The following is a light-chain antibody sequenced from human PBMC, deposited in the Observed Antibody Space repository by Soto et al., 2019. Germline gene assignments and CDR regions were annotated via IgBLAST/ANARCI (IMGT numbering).Light chain of an antibody. J-gene: IGKJ1*01. V-gene: IGKV3-15*01. CDR1: QSISDT. CDR3: QQYGNSPST. Sequence: EIVMTQSPATLSVSPGGRATLSCRASQSISDTLAWYQQKPGQAPRLLIYSASRGATGFPARFSGSGSGTDFTLTISRLEPEDFAVYYCQQYGNSPSTFGQGTKVDIK. CDR2: SAS.